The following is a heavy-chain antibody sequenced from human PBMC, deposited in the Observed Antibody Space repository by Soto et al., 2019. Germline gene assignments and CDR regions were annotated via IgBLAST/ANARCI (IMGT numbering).Heavy chain of an antibody. CDR2: IIPILGIA. J-gene: IGHJ6*02. CDR3: ATSYYDILTGYFDV. V-gene: IGHV1-69*02. D-gene: IGHD3-9*01. Sequence: QVQLVQSGAEVKKPGSSVKVSCKASGGTFSSYTISWVRQAPGQGLEWMGRIIPILGIANYAQKFQGRVTITADKSTSAAYMELSSLRSEDTAVYYCATSYYDILTGYFDVWGQGTTVTVSS. CDR1: GGTFSSYT.